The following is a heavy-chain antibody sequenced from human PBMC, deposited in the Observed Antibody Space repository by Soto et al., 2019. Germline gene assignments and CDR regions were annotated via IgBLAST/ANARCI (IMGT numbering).Heavy chain of an antibody. D-gene: IGHD3-10*01. CDR1: GGTFSSYA. CDR3: AGFRGPPRYWFDP. CDR2: IIPIFGTA. Sequence: SVKVSCKASGGTFSSYAISWVRQAPGQGLEWMGGIIPIFGTANYAQKFQGRVTITADESTSTAYMELSSLRSEDTAVYYCAGFRGPPRYWFDPWGQGTLVTVPS. J-gene: IGHJ5*02. V-gene: IGHV1-69*13.